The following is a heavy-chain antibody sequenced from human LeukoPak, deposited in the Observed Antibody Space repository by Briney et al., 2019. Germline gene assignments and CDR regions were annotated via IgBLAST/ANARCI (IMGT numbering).Heavy chain of an antibody. J-gene: IGHJ4*02. V-gene: IGHV4-38-2*01. Sequence: SETLSLTCAVSGYSISSGYYWGWIWQPPGKGLEWIGSIYHSGSTHYNPSLKSRVTISVDTSKNQFSLKLSSVTAADTAVYYCARNGTSSYFDYWGQGTLVTVSS. CDR1: GYSISSGYY. CDR3: ARNGTSSYFDY. CDR2: IYHSGST. D-gene: IGHD2-2*01.